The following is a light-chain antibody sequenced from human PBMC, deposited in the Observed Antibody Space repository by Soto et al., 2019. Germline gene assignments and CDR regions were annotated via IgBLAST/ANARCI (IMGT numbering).Light chain of an antibody. Sequence: IVLTQSPGTLSLSPGERATLSCRASQTVNSNYLAWYQQKPGRAPRLLIYGISDRATGIPDRFSGSGSGTDFTLTISRLEPEDFAVYYCEQYGSSPRTFGQGTKVEIK. CDR1: QTVNSNY. CDR2: GIS. CDR3: EQYGSSPRT. V-gene: IGKV3-20*01. J-gene: IGKJ1*01.